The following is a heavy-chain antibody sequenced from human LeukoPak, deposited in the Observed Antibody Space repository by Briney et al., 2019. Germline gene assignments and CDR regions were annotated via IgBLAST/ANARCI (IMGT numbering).Heavy chain of an antibody. CDR2: INPNSGDT. CDR1: GYTFTGYS. Sequence: ASVKVSCKASGYTFTGYSMHWVRQAPGQGLEWMGWINPNSGDTHYAQKFQGRVTMTRDTSISTAYMELSKLTSDDTALYYCAAAPTTGETHYYYYYYMDVWGKGTAVTVSS. J-gene: IGHJ6*03. CDR3: AAAPTTGETHYYYYYYMDV. V-gene: IGHV1-2*02. D-gene: IGHD7-27*01.